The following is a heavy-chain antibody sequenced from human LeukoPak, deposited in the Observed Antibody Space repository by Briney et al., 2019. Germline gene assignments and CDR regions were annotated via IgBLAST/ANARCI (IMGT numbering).Heavy chain of an antibody. CDR1: GYSISSGYY. Sequence: PSETLSLTCTVSGYSISSGYYWSWIRQPPGKGLEWIGEINHSGSTNYNPSLRSRVTISVDTSKNQFSLKLRSVTAADTAVYYCARDGPANWFDPWGQGTLVTVSS. J-gene: IGHJ5*02. V-gene: IGHV4-38-2*02. CDR2: INHSGST. CDR3: ARDGPANWFDP.